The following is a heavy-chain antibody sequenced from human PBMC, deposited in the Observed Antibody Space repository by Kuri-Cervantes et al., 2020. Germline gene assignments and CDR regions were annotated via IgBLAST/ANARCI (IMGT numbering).Heavy chain of an antibody. CDR3: ARGRFLEWLPNY. J-gene: IGHJ4*02. Sequence: ASVKVSCKASGYTFTDYYMHWVRQAPGQGLEWMGWINPNNGGTEDALKFQGRVTMTRDTSISTVYMELSSLRSEGTAVYYCARGRFLEWLPNYWGQGTLVTVSS. CDR1: GYTFTDYY. CDR2: INPNNGGT. D-gene: IGHD3-3*01. V-gene: IGHV1-2*02.